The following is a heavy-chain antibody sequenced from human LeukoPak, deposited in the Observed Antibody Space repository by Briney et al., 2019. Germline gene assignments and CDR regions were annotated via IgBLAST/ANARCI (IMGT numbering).Heavy chain of an antibody. CDR3: ATFDRDRQLYGAFDN. V-gene: IGHV1-24*01. J-gene: IGHJ3*02. D-gene: IGHD2-2*01. CDR2: FDPENGEN. Sequence: ASVKVSCKISGYSLTELSIHLVRQAPGKGLEWLGGFDPENGENIYTQKFQGRVSMTEDSSKDTVYMVLRTLTSEDTAVYYCATFDRDRQLYGAFDNWGQGTMVIVSS. CDR1: GYSLTELS.